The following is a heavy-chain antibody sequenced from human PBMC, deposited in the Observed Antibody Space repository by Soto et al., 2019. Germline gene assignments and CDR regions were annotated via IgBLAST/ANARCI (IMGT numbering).Heavy chain of an antibody. V-gene: IGHV3-21*04. J-gene: IGHJ4*02. D-gene: IGHD2-15*01. CDR2: ISPSSTYI. Sequence: LRLSCAASGLNFEKCSMNWVRQPPGKGPEWLASISPSSTYIRYADSVKGRFTISRDNARNSLSLQMMNLRADDTAIYYCATDTGDIEVVPATTWGQGTLVTVSS. CDR1: GLNFEKCS. CDR3: ATDTGDIEVVPATT.